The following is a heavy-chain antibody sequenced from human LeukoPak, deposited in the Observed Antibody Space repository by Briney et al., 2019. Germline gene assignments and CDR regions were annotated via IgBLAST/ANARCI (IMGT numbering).Heavy chain of an antibody. J-gene: IGHJ5*02. CDR1: SGSISTSNYY. Sequence: SETLSLTCTVSSGSISTSNYYWSWIRQPAGKGLEWIGRIYTSGSTNYNPSLKSRVTISVDTSKNQFSLKLSSLTAADTAVYYCARNMRWVVPATGRFQNCFDPWGQGTLVTVSS. CDR3: ARNMRWVVPATGRFQNCFDP. CDR2: IYTSGST. D-gene: IGHD2-15*01. V-gene: IGHV4-61*02.